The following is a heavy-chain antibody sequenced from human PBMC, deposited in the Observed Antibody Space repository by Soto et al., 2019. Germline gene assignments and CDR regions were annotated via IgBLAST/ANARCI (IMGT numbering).Heavy chain of an antibody. D-gene: IGHD6-6*01. CDR3: AKVEYRGSYFDY. CDR1: GFTVTRYG. J-gene: IGHJ4*02. CDR2: ISDDGINK. V-gene: IGHV3-30*18. Sequence: QVHLVESGGGVVQPGRPLRLSCAASGFTVTRYGMHWFRQSPGKWLEWVAVISDDGINKYYAASVKGRFTTSRDNSKNALSLLMNSMRAEATAVYFWAKVEYRGSYFDYWGQGTLVTVSS.